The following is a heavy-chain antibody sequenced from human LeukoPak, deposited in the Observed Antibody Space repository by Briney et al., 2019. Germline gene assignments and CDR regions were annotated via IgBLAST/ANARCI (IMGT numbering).Heavy chain of an antibody. CDR1: GFTFSSYA. D-gene: IGHD6-13*01. V-gene: IGHV3-30*04. CDR3: ARDRQQLVFGY. Sequence: GRSLRLSCAASGFTFSSYAMHWVRQAPGKGLEWVAVISYDGSNKYYADSVKGRFTISRDNSKNTLYLQMNSLRAEDTAVYYCARDRQQLVFGYWGQGTLVTVSS. CDR2: ISYDGSNK. J-gene: IGHJ4*02.